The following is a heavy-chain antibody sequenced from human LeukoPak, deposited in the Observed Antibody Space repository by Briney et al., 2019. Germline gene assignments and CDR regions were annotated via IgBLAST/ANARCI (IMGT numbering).Heavy chain of an antibody. V-gene: IGHV1-8*01. J-gene: IGHJ3*02. Sequence: ASVKVSCKASGYTFTNYDISWVRQATGQGLEWMGWTNPISGYTGYAQKFQGRVTMTRNTSISTAYMEVSSLRSEDTAVYYCARGNRLYSSSWSSLPFDIWGHGTMVTVSS. D-gene: IGHD6-13*01. CDR1: GYTFTNYD. CDR2: TNPISGYT. CDR3: ARGNRLYSSSWSSLPFDI.